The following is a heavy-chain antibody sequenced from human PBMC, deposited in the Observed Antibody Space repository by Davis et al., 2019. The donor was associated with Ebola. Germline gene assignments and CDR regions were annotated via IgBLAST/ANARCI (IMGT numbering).Heavy chain of an antibody. CDR2: INPNSGNT. CDR1: GYTFTGYY. D-gene: IGHD3-3*01. J-gene: IGHJ4*02. V-gene: IGHV1-2*02. Sequence: AASVKVSCKASGYTFTGYYMHWVRQAPGQGLEWMGWINPNSGNTNYAQSFQGRVTMTRDSSLSTAYMELNSLRSDDTAVYYCVAVTWSSYDDFDHWGQGTLITVSS. CDR3: VAVTWSSYDDFDH.